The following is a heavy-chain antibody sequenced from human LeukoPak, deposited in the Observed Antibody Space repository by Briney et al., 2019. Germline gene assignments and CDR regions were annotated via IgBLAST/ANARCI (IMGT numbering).Heavy chain of an antibody. J-gene: IGHJ6*02. CDR2: IKQDGSEK. D-gene: IGHD6-13*01. CDR3: ASKQLAGYSSSWYGMDV. V-gene: IGHV3-7*03. CDR1: GFTFSSYW. Sequence: GGSLRLSCAASGFTFSSYWMSWVRQTLGQGLEWVANIKQDGSEKYYADSVKGRFTISRDNAKNSLYLQMNSLRAEDTAVYYCASKQLAGYSSSWYGMDVWGQGTTVTVSS.